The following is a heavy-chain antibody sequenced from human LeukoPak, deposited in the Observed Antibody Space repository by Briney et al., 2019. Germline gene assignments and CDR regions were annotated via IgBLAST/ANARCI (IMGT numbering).Heavy chain of an antibody. CDR3: ARAMIDDAFDI. D-gene: IGHD3-22*01. J-gene: IGHJ3*02. CDR2: IYYSGST. Sequence: PSETLSLTCTVSGGSISSDYWSWIRQPPGKGLEWIGYIYYSGSTNYNPSLKSRVTISVDTSKNQFSLKLSSVTAADTAVYYCARAMIDDAFDIWGQGTMVTVSS. CDR1: GGSISSDY. V-gene: IGHV4-59*01.